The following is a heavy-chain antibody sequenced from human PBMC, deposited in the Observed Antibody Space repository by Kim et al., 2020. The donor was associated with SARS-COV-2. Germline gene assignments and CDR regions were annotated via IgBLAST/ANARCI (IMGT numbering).Heavy chain of an antibody. D-gene: IGHD5-12*01. CDR3: ARAWGSQDGFEKGAY. V-gene: IGHV3-74*01. CDR2: IGGNGGST. CDR1: GFTFSRYW. Sequence: GGSLRLSCAASGFTFSRYWMHWVRQAPGKGLVWVSRIGGNGGSTTYADSVKGRFTISRDNAENTLYLQMNSLGVDDTAVYYCARAWGSQDGFEKGAYWG. J-gene: IGHJ4*01.